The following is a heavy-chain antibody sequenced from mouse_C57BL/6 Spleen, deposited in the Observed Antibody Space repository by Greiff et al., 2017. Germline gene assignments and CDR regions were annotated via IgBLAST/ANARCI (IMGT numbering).Heavy chain of an antibody. CDR2: IRLKSDNYAT. D-gene: IGHD2-3*01. J-gene: IGHJ4*01. CDR3: TPDGYYLYYYAMDY. V-gene: IGHV6-3*01. Sequence: EVMLVESGGGLVKPGGSLKLSCAASGFTFSNYWMNWVRQSPETGLEWVAQIRLKSDNYATHYAESVKGRFTISRDDSKSSVYLQMNNLRAEDTGIYYCTPDGYYLYYYAMDYWGQGTSVTVSS. CDR1: GFTFSNYW.